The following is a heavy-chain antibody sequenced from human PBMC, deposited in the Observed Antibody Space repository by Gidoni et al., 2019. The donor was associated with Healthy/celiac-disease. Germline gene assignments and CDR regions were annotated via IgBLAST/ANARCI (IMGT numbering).Heavy chain of an antibody. CDR1: GFSLSTSGMR. J-gene: IGHJ5*02. D-gene: IGHD6-13*01. Sequence: QFTLKESGPALVKPTQTLTLTCTFSGFSLSTSGMRVSWIRQPPGKALEWLARIDWDDDKFYSTSLKNRLTISKDTSKNQVVLKMTNMDPVDTATYYCARSYSSSWSNWFDPWGQGTLVTVSS. V-gene: IGHV2-70*04. CDR2: IDWDDDK. CDR3: ARSYSSSWSNWFDP.